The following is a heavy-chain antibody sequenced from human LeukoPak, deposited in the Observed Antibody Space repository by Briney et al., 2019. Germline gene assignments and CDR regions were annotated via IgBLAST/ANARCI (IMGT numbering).Heavy chain of an antibody. Sequence: GASVKVSCKASGGTFSSYAISWVRQAPGQGLEWMGRIIPIFGTANYAQKFQGRVTITTDESTSTACMELSSLRSEDTAVYYCATVIAAAGTTSDYWGQGTLVTVSS. J-gene: IGHJ4*02. V-gene: IGHV1-69*05. CDR1: GGTFSSYA. CDR2: IIPIFGTA. D-gene: IGHD6-13*01. CDR3: ATVIAAAGTTSDY.